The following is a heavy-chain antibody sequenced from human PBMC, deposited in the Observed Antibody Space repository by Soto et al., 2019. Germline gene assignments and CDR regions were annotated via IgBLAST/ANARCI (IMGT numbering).Heavy chain of an antibody. CDR1: GFTFSHYY. D-gene: IGHD3-22*01. V-gene: IGHV3-11*06. J-gene: IGHJ3*01. Sequence: PGGSLRLSCAASGFTFSHYYMSWLRQAPGKGLEWVSYIGIGSSNKNYADSVKGRFTISRDNAKNSLHLQMNSLRAEHTAVYYCARDQLYYNDISGKPLNAFDVWGQGTMLTVSS. CDR2: IGIGSSNK. CDR3: ARDQLYYNDISGKPLNAFDV.